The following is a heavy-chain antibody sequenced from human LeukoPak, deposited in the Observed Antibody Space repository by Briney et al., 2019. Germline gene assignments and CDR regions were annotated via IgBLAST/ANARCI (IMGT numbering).Heavy chain of an antibody. CDR2: INWNGGST. V-gene: IGHV3-20*04. CDR3: ARHGCSSTSCHPYYYYYYYMDV. J-gene: IGHJ6*03. CDR1: GFTFDDYG. D-gene: IGHD2-2*01. Sequence: GGSLRLSCAASGFTFDDYGMSWVRQAPGKGLEWVSGINWNGGSTGYADSVKGRFTISRDNAKNSLYLQMNSLRAEDTALYYCARHGCSSTSCHPYYYYYYYMDVWGKGTTVTVS.